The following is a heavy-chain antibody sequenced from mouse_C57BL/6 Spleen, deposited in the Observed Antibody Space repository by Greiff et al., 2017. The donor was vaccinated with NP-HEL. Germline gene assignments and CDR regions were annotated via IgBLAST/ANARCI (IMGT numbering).Heavy chain of an antibody. Sequence: VQLQQSGPELVKPGASVKMSCKASGYTFTDYNMHWVKQSHGKSLEWIGYINPNNGGTSYNQKFKGKATLTVNKSSSTAYMELRSLTSEDSAVYYCARGYYYGSRMFDVWGTGTTVTVSS. D-gene: IGHD1-1*01. V-gene: IGHV1-22*01. CDR1: GYTFTDYN. CDR2: INPNNGGT. CDR3: ARGYYYGSRMFDV. J-gene: IGHJ1*03.